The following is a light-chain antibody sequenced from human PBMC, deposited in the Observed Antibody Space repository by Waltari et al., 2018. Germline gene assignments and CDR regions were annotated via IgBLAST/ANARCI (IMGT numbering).Light chain of an antibody. CDR3: QQDYSTPWT. Sequence: DIQMTQSPSSLSASVGDRVTVTCRANLDINKKLSWFQQKPGKAHTLLIYAASILQPGVSSRFSASGSGTYFTLTISSLQPEDFATYFCQQDYSTPWTFGQGTRVEAK. J-gene: IGKJ1*01. V-gene: IGKV1-39*01. CDR2: AAS. CDR1: LDINKK.